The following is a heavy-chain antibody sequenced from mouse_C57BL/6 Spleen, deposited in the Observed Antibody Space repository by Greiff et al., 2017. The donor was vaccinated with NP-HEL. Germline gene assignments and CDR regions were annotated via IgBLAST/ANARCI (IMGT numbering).Heavy chain of an antibody. J-gene: IGHJ4*01. V-gene: IGHV6-3*01. CDR2: IRLKSDNYAT. CDR3: TDYDVGGYYAMDY. D-gene: IGHD2-4*01. CDR1: GFTFSNYW. Sequence: EVQLQESGGGLVQPGGTMKLSCVASGFTFSNYWMNWVRQSPEKGLEWVAQIRLKSDNYATHYAESVKGRFTISRDDSKSSVYLQMNNLRAEDTGIYYCTDYDVGGYYAMDYWGQGTSVTVSS.